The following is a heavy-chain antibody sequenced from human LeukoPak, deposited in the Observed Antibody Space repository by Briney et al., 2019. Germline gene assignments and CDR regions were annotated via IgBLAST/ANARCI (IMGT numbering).Heavy chain of an antibody. Sequence: SETLSLTCTVSGGSISSSSYYWGWIRQPPGKGLEWIGSIYYSGSTYYNPSLKSRVTISVDTSKNQFSLKLSSVTAADTAVYYCARDRAVSMVRGVIIKYNWFDPWGQGTLVTVSS. V-gene: IGHV4-39*07. J-gene: IGHJ5*02. CDR3: ARDRAVSMVRGVIIKYNWFDP. D-gene: IGHD3-10*01. CDR1: GGSISSSSYY. CDR2: IYYSGST.